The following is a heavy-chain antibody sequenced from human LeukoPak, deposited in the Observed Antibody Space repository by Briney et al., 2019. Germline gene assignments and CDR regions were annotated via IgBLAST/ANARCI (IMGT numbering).Heavy chain of an antibody. Sequence: PGGSLRLSCAASGFTFSNAWMSWVRQAPGKGLEWVGRIKSKTDGGTTDYAAPVKGRFTISRDDSKNTLYLQMNSLKTEDTAVYYCTTSNSLSCSSTSCYEDYYYGMDVWGQGTTVTVSS. CDR2: IKSKTDGGTT. J-gene: IGHJ6*02. CDR1: GFTFSNAW. CDR3: TTSNSLSCSSTSCYEDYYYGMDV. V-gene: IGHV3-15*01. D-gene: IGHD2-2*01.